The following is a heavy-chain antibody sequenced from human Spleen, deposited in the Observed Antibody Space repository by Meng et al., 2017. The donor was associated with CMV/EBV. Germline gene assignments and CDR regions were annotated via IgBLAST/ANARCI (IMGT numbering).Heavy chain of an antibody. D-gene: IGHD6-6*01. CDR1: GFSFTTSGVG. CDR3: AHRAYTMSSWFDY. CDR2: IYWNDDK. J-gene: IGHJ4*02. Sequence: SGPTLVKPTPTLTLTCSFSGFSFTTSGVGVGWIRQPPGKALEWLALIYWNDDKHYSPSLRSRLTITKDTSKNQVVLTVTNVDPVDSATYYCAHRAYTMSSWFDYWGQGTLVTVSS. V-gene: IGHV2-5*01.